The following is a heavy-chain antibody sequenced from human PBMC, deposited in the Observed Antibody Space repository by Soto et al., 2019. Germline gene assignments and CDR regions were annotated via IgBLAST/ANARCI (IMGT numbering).Heavy chain of an antibody. CDR2: INGSGDST. Sequence: EVQLLESGGGLVQPGGSLRLSCSASGFTFSVYTMNWVRQAPGKGLEWVSGINGSGDSTFYADSVTGRFTISRDNSKNTLYLQMNGLRAEDTAVYYCAKDLNPDSRWESGYWGQGTLVTVSS. J-gene: IGHJ4*02. V-gene: IGHV3-23*01. D-gene: IGHD1-26*01. CDR3: AKDLNPDSRWESGY. CDR1: GFTFSVYT.